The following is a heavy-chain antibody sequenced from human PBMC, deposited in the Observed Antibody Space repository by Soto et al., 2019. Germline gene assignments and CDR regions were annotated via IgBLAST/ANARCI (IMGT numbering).Heavy chain of an antibody. V-gene: IGHV4-59*12. J-gene: IGHJ4*02. CDR1: GGSISSYY. CDR2: IYYSRST. CDR3: ARRDMVRGLDY. D-gene: IGHD3-10*01. Sequence: QVQLQESGPGLVKPSETLSLTCTVSGGSISSYYWSWIRQPPGKGLEWIGYIYYSRSTNYNPSLKSRVTISVDTSKNQFSLKLSSVTAADTAVYYCARRDMVRGLDYWGQGTLVTVSS.